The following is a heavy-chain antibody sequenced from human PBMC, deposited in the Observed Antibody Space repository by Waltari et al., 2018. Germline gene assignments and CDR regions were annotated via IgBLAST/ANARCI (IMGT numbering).Heavy chain of an antibody. J-gene: IGHJ4*02. CDR2: SVGEGNGA. D-gene: IGHD6-19*01. CDR1: GFTFSNYA. V-gene: IGHV3-23*01. Sequence: EVQLLESGGGVVQAGGSLRLSCAASGFTFSNYAMSWVRQAPGRGLEWVAASVGEGNGAFYSGSGKGRFTVARDNSKNKVYLEMNSLRSEDTAVYYCTREGSGAGPTQFDYWGQGGLVTVSS. CDR3: TREGSGAGPTQFDY.